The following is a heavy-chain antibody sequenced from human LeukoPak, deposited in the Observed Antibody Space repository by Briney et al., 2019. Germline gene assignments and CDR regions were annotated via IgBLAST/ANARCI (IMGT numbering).Heavy chain of an antibody. Sequence: GRSLRLSCAASGFTFSSYAMHWVRQAPGKGLEWVAVISYDGSNKYYADSVKGRFTISRDNSKNTLYLQMNSLRAEDTAVYYCARDRGDKAYCSGGSCLFDYWGQGTPVTVSS. CDR1: GFTFSSYA. J-gene: IGHJ4*02. D-gene: IGHD2-15*01. CDR2: ISYDGSNK. V-gene: IGHV3-30-3*01. CDR3: ARDRGDKAYCSGGSCLFDY.